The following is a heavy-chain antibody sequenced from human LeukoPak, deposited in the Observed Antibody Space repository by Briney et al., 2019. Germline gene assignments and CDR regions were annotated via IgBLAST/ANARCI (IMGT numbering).Heavy chain of an antibody. CDR2: VHHSGST. Sequence: PSETLYLTCIVSGASISSSSYYWGWIRPSPGKGLEWVASVHHSGSTYDNPSLKSRVTISVDTSKSQSSLKLTTVSAADTAVYYCARRSTVAGRGGFDPWGQGTLVTVSS. CDR1: GASISSSSYY. CDR3: ARRSTVAGRGGFDP. J-gene: IGHJ5*02. V-gene: IGHV4-39*01. D-gene: IGHD6-19*01.